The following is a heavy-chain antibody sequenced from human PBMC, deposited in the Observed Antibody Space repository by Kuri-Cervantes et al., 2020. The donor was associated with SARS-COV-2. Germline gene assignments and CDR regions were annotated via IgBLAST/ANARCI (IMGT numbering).Heavy chain of an antibody. V-gene: IGHV4-30-2*01. CDR2: IYQAAST. CDR1: GYSISSGGYS. D-gene: IGHD3-3*01. J-gene: IGHJ1*01. Sequence: LRLSCAVSGYSISSGGYSWSWIRQPPGKGLEWIVSIYQAASTFYNPSLKSRVSISLDRSKNQYSLSLSSVTAEDTAVYYCVAAILGVDTGYFQHWGQGTLVTVSS. CDR3: VAAILGVDTGYFQH.